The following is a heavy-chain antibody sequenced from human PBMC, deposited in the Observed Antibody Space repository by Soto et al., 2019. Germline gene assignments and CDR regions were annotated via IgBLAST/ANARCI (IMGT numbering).Heavy chain of an antibody. CDR2: IYYSGST. CDR3: ARRGNSNYNWFDP. V-gene: IGHV4-39*01. CDR1: GGSISSSSYY. Sequence: SETLSLTCTVSGGSISSSSYYWDWIRQPPGKGLEWIGSIYYSGSTYYNPSLKSRVTISVDTSKNQFSLKLSSVTAADTAVYYCARRGNSNYNWFDPWGQGTLVTVSS. J-gene: IGHJ5*02. D-gene: IGHD4-4*01.